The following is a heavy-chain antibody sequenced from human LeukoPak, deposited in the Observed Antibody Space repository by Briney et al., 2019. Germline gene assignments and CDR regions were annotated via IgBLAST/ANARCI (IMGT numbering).Heavy chain of an antibody. Sequence: ATVKVSCKASGYTFTSFDINWVRQATGQGLEWMGWTNYNSGNTGYAQKLQGRVIMTRNISISTAYMELSSLRSEDSAVYYCARVKYNWNDIFENWFDPWGQGTLVTVSS. CDR2: TNYNSGNT. V-gene: IGHV1-8*01. D-gene: IGHD1-1*01. CDR1: GYTFTSFD. J-gene: IGHJ5*02. CDR3: ARVKYNWNDIFENWFDP.